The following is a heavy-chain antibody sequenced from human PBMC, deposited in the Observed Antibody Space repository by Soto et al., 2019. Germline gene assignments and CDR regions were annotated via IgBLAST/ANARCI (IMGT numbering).Heavy chain of an antibody. Sequence: PSETLSLTCTVSGGSISSGGYYWSWIRQHPGKGLEWIGYIYYSGSTYYNPSLKSRVTISVDTSKNQFSLKLSSVTAADTAVYYCAREGYSGYDPPRGIYYFDYWGQGTLVTVSS. CDR1: GGSISSGGYY. CDR2: IYYSGST. D-gene: IGHD5-12*01. CDR3: AREGYSGYDPPRGIYYFDY. J-gene: IGHJ4*02. V-gene: IGHV4-31*03.